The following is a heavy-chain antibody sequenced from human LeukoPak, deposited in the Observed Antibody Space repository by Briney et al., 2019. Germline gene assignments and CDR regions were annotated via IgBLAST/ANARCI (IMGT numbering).Heavy chain of an antibody. CDR1: GFTFSDYS. Sequence: GGSLRLSCVASGFTFSDYSMNWVRQAPGKGLEWVSYISSSSSIIYYADSVKGRFTISRDNSKNTLFLQMGSLRADDMAVYYCARWGSTSCYDYWGQGTLVTVSS. J-gene: IGHJ4*02. D-gene: IGHD2-2*01. CDR2: ISSSSSII. V-gene: IGHV3-48*01. CDR3: ARWGSTSCYDY.